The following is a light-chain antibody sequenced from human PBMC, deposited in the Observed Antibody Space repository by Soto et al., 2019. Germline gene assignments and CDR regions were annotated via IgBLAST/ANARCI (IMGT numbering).Light chain of an antibody. CDR1: QTVSSY. Sequence: EHVLTQSPGTLSLSPGERATLSCRASQTVSSYLTWYQQRPGQAPRLLIPGASRRATGIPDRFSGSGSGTDCTLTISRLEPEDFALYACQQYGTSPNTFGQGTRLEIK. CDR3: QQYGTSPNT. CDR2: GAS. J-gene: IGKJ5*01. V-gene: IGKV3-20*01.